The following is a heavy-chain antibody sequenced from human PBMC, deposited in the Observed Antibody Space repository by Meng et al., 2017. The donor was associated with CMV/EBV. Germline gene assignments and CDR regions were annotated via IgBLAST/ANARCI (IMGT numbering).Heavy chain of an antibody. CDR2: ITWDSNSI. Sequence: SCAASGFNFDDYTMYWVRQAPGKGLEWVSGITWDSNSIDYADSVKGRFTISRDNAKKSLYLQMNSLRAEDTALYYCAKTRSDSSTWYDAFDIWGQGTMVTVSS. V-gene: IGHV3-9*01. CDR3: AKTRSDSSTWYDAFDI. D-gene: IGHD6-13*01. CDR1: GFNFDDYT. J-gene: IGHJ3*02.